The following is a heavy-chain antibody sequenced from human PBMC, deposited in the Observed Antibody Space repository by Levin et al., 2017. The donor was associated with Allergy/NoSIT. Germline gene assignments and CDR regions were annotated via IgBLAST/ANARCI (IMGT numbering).Heavy chain of an antibody. J-gene: IGHJ2*01. V-gene: IGHV3-74*01. D-gene: IGHD1-26*01. CDR1: GFPFNIYW. Sequence: QPGGSLRLSCAASGFPFNIYWMHWVRQAPGKGLVWVSRINSDASSTSYADFAKGRFTISRDNAKNTLYLQMKSLRVEDTAIYYCATTNDWYLDLWGRGTLVTVSS. CDR3: ATTNDWYLDL. CDR2: INSDASST.